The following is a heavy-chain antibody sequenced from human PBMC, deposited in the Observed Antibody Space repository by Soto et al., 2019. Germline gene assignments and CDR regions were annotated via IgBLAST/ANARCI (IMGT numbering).Heavy chain of an antibody. CDR2: IFTSGSGST. Sequence: QVQLQESGPGLVKPSQTLSLTCTVSGGYISGGNYYWNWIRQHPGKGLEWIGYIFTSGSGSTYYNPSLKSRVIISVDTSNNQFSLRLNSVTAADTAVYYCARDRGFGMDVWGQGTTVPVSS. V-gene: IGHV4-31*03. J-gene: IGHJ6*02. CDR1: GGYISGGNYY. CDR3: ARDRGFGMDV.